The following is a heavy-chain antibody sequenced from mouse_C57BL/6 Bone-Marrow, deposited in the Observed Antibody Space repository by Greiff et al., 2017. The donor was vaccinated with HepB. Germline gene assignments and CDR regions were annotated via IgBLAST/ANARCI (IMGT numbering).Heavy chain of an antibody. V-gene: IGHV1-55*01. CDR3: AMRRYYGYFYYAMDY. CDR1: GYTFTSYW. D-gene: IGHD2-2*01. CDR2: IYPGSGST. J-gene: IGHJ4*01. Sequence: QVQLQQPGAELVKPGASVKMSCKASGYTFTSYWITWVKQRPGQGLEWIGDIYPGSGSTNYNEKFKSKATLTVDTSSSTAYMQLSSLTSADSAVYYCAMRRYYGYFYYAMDYWGQGTSVTVSS.